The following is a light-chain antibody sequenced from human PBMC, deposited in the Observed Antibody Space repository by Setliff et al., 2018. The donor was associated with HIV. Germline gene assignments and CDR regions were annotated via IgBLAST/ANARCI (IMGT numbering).Light chain of an antibody. CDR2: EVN. V-gene: IGLV2-23*02. Sequence: QSVLTQPPSVSGSPGQSIIISCTGTTSDIGSYNRVSWYQQRPGTAPKLIIYEVNKRPSGVSNRFSGSKSGTTASLAISGLQADDEADYCCCSYAGSNIFVVFGTGTKVTVL. J-gene: IGLJ1*01. CDR1: TSDIGSYNR. CDR3: CSYAGSNIFVV.